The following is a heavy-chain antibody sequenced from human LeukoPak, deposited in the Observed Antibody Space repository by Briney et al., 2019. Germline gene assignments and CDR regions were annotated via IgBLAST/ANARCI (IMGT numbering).Heavy chain of an antibody. J-gene: IGHJ6*02. CDR2: LSNDGSNT. D-gene: IGHD6-19*01. V-gene: IGHV3-30*18. Sequence: PGGSLRLSCAASGFTFSSYGMHWVRQAAGKGLEWVAVLSNDGSNTYYADSVKGRFTISRDNSKNTLYLQMNSLRAEDTAVYYCAKDQAVANDPYYYGMDVWGQGTTVTVSS. CDR3: AKDQAVANDPYYYGMDV. CDR1: GFTFSSYG.